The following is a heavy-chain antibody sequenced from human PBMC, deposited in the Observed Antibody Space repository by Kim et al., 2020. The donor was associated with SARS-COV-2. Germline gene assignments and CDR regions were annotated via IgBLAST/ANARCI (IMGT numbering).Heavy chain of an antibody. CDR3: ARVHDSSGYEFDY. V-gene: IGHV1-2*02. CDR2: INPNSGGT. J-gene: IGHJ4*02. CDR1: GYTFTGYY. D-gene: IGHD3-22*01. Sequence: ASVKVSCKASGYTFTGYYMHWVRQAPGQGLEWMGWINPNSGGTNYAQKFQGRVTMTRDTSISTAYMELSRLRSDDTAVYYCARVHDSSGYEFDYWGQGTLVTVSS.